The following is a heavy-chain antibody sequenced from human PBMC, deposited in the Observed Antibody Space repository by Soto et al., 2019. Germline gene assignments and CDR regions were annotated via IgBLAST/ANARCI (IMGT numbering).Heavy chain of an antibody. CDR2: IDQSGST. V-gene: IGHV4-34*01. CDR3: ARGRKQQLVRSAASDRFDP. Sequence: QVQLQQWGAGLLKPSETLSLTCTVYGGSFSAYYWSWIRQPPGKGLEWIGEIDQSGSTNYNPSLKSRVPISVDRSKNQFSLKLSSVTAADTAVYYCARGRKQQLVRSAASDRFDPWGQGTLVTVSS. J-gene: IGHJ5*02. CDR1: GGSFSAYY. D-gene: IGHD6-13*01.